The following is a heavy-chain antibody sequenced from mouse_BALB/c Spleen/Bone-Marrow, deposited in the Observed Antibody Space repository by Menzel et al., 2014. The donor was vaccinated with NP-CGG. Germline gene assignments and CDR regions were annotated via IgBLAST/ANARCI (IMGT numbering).Heavy chain of an antibody. J-gene: IGHJ4*01. Sequence: EVKVEESGGGLLQPGGSMKLSCVASGFTFSNYWMNWVRQFPEKGLEWVAEIRLKSNNYSTHYAESVKGRFTISRDDSKSSVYLQMNDLKAEDTGIYCCTWRGRGYDMDYWGQGTSVTVSS. CDR1: GFTFSNYW. V-gene: IGHV6-6*02. CDR3: TWRGRGYDMDY. CDR2: IRLKSNNYST.